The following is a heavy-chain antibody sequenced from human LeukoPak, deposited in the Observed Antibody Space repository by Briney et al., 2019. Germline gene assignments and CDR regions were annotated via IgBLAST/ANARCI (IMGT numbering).Heavy chain of an antibody. D-gene: IGHD3-9*01. J-gene: IGHJ4*02. V-gene: IGHV1-24*01. Sequence: ASVKVSCKVSGYTLTELSMHWVRQAPGKGLEGMGGFDPEDGETIYAQKFQGRVTMTEDTSTDTAYMELSSLRSEDTAVYYCRLVTLRDYYFDYWGQGTLVTVSS. CDR1: GYTLTELS. CDR2: FDPEDGET. CDR3: RLVTLRDYYFDY.